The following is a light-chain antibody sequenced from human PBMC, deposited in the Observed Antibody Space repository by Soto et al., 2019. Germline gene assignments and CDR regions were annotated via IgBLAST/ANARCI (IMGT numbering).Light chain of an antibody. Sequence: QSVLTQPASVPGSPGQSITISCTGTTTDVGSYNLVSWYQQHPGRAPKLMIYEVSRRPSGVSNRFSGSKSGNTASLTISGLQAEDEADYYCCSWAGSNTFYFFGTGTKVTVL. J-gene: IGLJ1*01. V-gene: IGLV2-23*02. CDR1: TTDVGSYNL. CDR2: EVS. CDR3: CSWAGSNTFYF.